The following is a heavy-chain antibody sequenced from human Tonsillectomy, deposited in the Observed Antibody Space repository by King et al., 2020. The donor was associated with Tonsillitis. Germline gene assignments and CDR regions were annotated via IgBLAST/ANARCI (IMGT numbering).Heavy chain of an antibody. CDR3: ARFTAGTVY. D-gene: IGHD6-13*01. CDR1: GYTFTGYY. Sequence: AQLVQSGAEVKKPGASVKVSCKASGYTFTGYYMHWVRQAPGQGLEWRGRINPNSGGTDYAQKFQDRVTMTRDTSISTAYMELSRLRSDDTAVYYCARFTAGTVYWGQGTLVTVSS. V-gene: IGHV1-2*06. CDR2: INPNSGGT. J-gene: IGHJ4*02.